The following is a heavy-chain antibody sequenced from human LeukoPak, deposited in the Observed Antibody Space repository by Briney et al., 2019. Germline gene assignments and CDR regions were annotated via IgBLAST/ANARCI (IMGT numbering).Heavy chain of an antibody. CDR1: GFTFSSYW. Sequence: PGGSLRLSCAASGFTFSSYWMSWVRQAPGKGLEWVANIKQDGSEKYYVDSVKGRFTISRDNAKNSLYLQMNSLRAEDTAVYYCAREPVESMIGLDPFDYWGQGTLVTVSS. D-gene: IGHD3-22*01. V-gene: IGHV3-7*01. CDR2: IKQDGSEK. CDR3: AREPVESMIGLDPFDY. J-gene: IGHJ4*02.